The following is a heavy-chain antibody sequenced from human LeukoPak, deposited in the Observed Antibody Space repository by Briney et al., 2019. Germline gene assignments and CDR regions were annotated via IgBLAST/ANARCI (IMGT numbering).Heavy chain of an antibody. CDR1: GFTFSSYA. J-gene: IGHJ4*02. CDR3: ARDSDLGHSAVAGIPN. CDR2: IWYDGSNK. Sequence: QAGGSLRLSCAASGFTFSSYAMSWVRQAPGKGLEWVAVIWYDGSNKYYADSVKGRFTISRDNSKNTLYLQMNSLRAEDTAVYYCARDSDLGHSAVAGIPNWGQGTLVTVSS. D-gene: IGHD6-19*01. V-gene: IGHV3-33*08.